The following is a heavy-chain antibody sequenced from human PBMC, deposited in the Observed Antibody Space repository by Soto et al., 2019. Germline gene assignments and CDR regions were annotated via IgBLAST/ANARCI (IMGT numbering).Heavy chain of an antibody. D-gene: IGHD3-10*01. CDR1: GYTFTSYA. J-gene: IGHJ4*02. CDR3: ASNFPGGKLLWFPRY. CDR2: INARNGNT. V-gene: IGHV1-3*01. Sequence: VQLVQSGAAVKKPGASVKVSCKASGYTFTSYAMHWVRQAAGQRLEWMGWINARNGNTKYSQKFKGRVTITMDTSASTAYMELSSLRSEGTAVYYCASNFPGGKLLWFPRYWGQGTLVTVSS.